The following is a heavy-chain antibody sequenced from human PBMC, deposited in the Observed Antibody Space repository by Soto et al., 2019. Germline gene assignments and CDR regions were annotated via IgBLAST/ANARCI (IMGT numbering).Heavy chain of an antibody. CDR2: IKSKSVGGAI. CDR3: ATDQGAITTFGVVVAFFDY. V-gene: IGHV3-15*07. Sequence: EVQLVESGGGLVKPGGSLRVSCAASGFTFSDAWMNWVRQAPGRGLEWVGRIKSKSVGGAIEYAATVRGRFTISRDDSKDTVFMQMDRPGTEDTAVYFCATDQGAITTFGVVVAFFDYWGLGTRVTVSS. J-gene: IGHJ4*02. CDR1: GFTFSDAW. D-gene: IGHD3-3*01.